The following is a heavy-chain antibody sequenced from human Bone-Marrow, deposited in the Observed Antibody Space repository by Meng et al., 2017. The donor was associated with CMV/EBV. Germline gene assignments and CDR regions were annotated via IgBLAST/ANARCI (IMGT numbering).Heavy chain of an antibody. V-gene: IGHV3-64*02. CDR1: GFTFTNYA. CDR2: ISSSGGSA. J-gene: IGHJ4*02. D-gene: IGHD2-15*01. CDR3: ARRYCNSGSSCSTPFDS. Sequence: GESLKISCAASGFTFTNYALHWVRQAPGKGLEYVSAISSSGGSAYYADSVKGRFTISRDNSKSTLYLQMGSLRADDMAIYYCARRYCNSGSSCSTPFDSWVQGALVTVSS.